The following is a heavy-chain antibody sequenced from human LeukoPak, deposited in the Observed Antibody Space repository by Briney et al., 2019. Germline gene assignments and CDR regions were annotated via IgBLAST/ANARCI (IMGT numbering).Heavy chain of an antibody. CDR1: GGSISSGSYY. Sequence: SETLSLTCTVPGGSISSGSYYWSWIRQPAGKGLEWIGRIYTSGSTNYNPSLKSRVTISVDTSKNQFSLKLSSVTAADTAVYYCAREGEMVLDAFDIWGQGTMVTVSS. D-gene: IGHD3-16*01. CDR3: AREGEMVLDAFDI. J-gene: IGHJ3*02. V-gene: IGHV4-61*02. CDR2: IYTSGST.